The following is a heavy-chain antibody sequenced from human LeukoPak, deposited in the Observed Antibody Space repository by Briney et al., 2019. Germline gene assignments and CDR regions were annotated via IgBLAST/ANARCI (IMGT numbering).Heavy chain of an antibody. CDR2: IYYSGST. D-gene: IGHD7-27*01. Sequence: SETLSLTCTVSGGSISSYYWSWIRQPPGKGLEWIGYIYYSGSTNYNPSLESRVTISVDTSKNQFSLKLSSVTAADTAVYYCASHSNWAYFDYWGQGTLVTVSS. V-gene: IGHV4-59*08. J-gene: IGHJ4*02. CDR1: GGSISSYY. CDR3: ASHSNWAYFDY.